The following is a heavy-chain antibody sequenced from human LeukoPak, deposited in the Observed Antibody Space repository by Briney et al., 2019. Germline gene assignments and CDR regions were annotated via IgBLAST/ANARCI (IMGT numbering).Heavy chain of an antibody. CDR3: AREGYDILTGYYSDSYYYYMDV. CDR1: GGSISSYY. D-gene: IGHD3-9*01. Sequence: SETLSLTCTVSGGSISSYYWSWIRQPPGKGLEWIGYIYSSGSTNYNPSLKSRVTISVDTSKNQFSLKLSSVTAADTAVYYCAREGYDILTGYYSDSYYYYMDVWGKGTTVTVSS. V-gene: IGHV4-59*01. J-gene: IGHJ6*03. CDR2: IYSSGST.